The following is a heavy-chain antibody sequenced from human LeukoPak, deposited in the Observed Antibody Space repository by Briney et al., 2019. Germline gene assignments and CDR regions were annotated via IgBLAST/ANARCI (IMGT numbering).Heavy chain of an antibody. CDR1: GYTFATHW. D-gene: IGHD2-2*01. Sequence: ASVKVSCKASGYTFATHWMHWVRQAPGQGLEWMGIINPSGDFRSYAQKFQGRVTITPDKSTSTAYMELSRLRSEDTAVYYCAREVPATDGRMDYWGQGTLVTVSS. J-gene: IGHJ4*02. CDR3: AREVPATDGRMDY. CDR2: INPSGDFR. V-gene: IGHV1-46*01.